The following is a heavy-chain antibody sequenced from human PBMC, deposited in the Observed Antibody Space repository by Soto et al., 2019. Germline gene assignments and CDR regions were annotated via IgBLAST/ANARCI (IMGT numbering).Heavy chain of an antibody. CDR1: GYTFTIYW. V-gene: IGHV5-51*01. J-gene: IGHJ5*02. CDR2: IYPGDSDI. Sequence: RGESLKISCKGSGYTFTIYWIAWVRQMPGKGLEWMGGIYPGDSDIRYSPSFQGQVTISAEKSISIVYLQWSSLKASDAALYYCARGNVANYFEPWGQGTLVTVSS. CDR3: ARGNVANYFEP.